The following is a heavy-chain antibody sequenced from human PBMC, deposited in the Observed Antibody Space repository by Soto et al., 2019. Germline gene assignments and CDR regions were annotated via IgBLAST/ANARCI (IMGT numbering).Heavy chain of an antibody. CDR3: ARDRGIAAAGALDY. D-gene: IGHD6-13*01. CDR1: GFTFSSYW. J-gene: IGHJ4*02. Sequence: GGSLRLSCAASGFTFSSYWMHWVRQAPGKGLVWVSRINGDGSTTTYADSVKGRFIISRDNAKNMLYLQMNSLTAEDTAVFYCARDRGIAAAGALDYWGQGTLVTVSS. CDR2: INGDGSTT. V-gene: IGHV3-74*01.